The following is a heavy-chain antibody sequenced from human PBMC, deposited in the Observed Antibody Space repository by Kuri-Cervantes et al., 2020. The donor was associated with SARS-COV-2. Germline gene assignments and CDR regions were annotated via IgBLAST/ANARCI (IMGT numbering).Heavy chain of an antibody. D-gene: IGHD3-10*01. CDR3: ARAQNTYGSGSYVYFQH. CDR1: GFTFSDYY. J-gene: IGHJ1*01. Sequence: SLKISCAASGFTFSDYYMSWIRQAPGKGLEWVSYISSSGSTIYYADSVKGRFTISRDNAKNSLYLQMNSLRAEDTAVYYCARAQNTYGSGSYVYFQHWGQGTLVTVSS. CDR2: ISSSGSTI. V-gene: IGHV3-11*04.